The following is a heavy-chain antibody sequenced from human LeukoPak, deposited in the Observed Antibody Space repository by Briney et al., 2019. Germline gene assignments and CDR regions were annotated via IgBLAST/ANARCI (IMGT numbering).Heavy chain of an antibody. V-gene: IGHV1-2*02. CDR2: ISPSGGST. CDR3: ARDTYYGDYDYYFDY. CDR1: GYTFTSNY. Sequence: ASVKVSCKAFGYTFTSNYMHWVRQAPGQGPEWMGVISPSGGSTTYAQKFQGRVTMTRDTSISTAYMELSRLRSDDTAVYYCARDTYYGDYDYYFDYWGQGTLVTVSS. J-gene: IGHJ4*02. D-gene: IGHD4-17*01.